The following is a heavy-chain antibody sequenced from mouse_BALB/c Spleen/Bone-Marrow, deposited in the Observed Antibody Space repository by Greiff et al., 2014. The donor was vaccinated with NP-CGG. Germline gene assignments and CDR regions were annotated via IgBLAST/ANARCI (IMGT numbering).Heavy chain of an antibody. Sequence: QVQLQQSGAELVRPGSSVKISYKASGYAFSIYWMNWVKQGPGQGLEWIGQIYPGDDDTDYNGKFKGKATLTADRSSSTAYMQLNSLTSEDSAVYFCARGGISIDYWGQGTTLTVSS. CDR3: ARGGISIDY. CDR1: GYAFSIYW. V-gene: IGHV1-80*01. CDR2: IYPGDDDT. J-gene: IGHJ2*01.